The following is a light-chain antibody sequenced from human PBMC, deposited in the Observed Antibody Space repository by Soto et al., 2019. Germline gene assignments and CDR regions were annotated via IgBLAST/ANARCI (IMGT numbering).Light chain of an antibody. Sequence: QSALTQPASVSGSPGQSMTISCTGTSSDIGAYNYVSWYQQHPGKAPKLMIYDVNIRPSGVSNRFSGSKSGNTASLTISGLQAEDEADYYCTSWTTSTTMIFGGGTKVTVL. CDR3: TSWTTSTTMI. CDR2: DVN. V-gene: IGLV2-14*03. J-gene: IGLJ2*01. CDR1: SSDIGAYNY.